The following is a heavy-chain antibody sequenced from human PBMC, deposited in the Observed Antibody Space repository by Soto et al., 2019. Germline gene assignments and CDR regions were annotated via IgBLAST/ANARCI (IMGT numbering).Heavy chain of an antibody. J-gene: IGHJ5*01. CDR1: GDSISTVDYF. Sequence: SETLSLTCSVSGDSISTVDYFWAWIRQPPGQALEYIGYIYKSATTYYNPSFESRVAISLDTSKSQFSLNVTSVTAAGTAVYFCARGRYCLTGRCFPNWFDSWGQGTLVTVS. CDR2: IYKSATT. V-gene: IGHV4-30-4*01. D-gene: IGHD2-15*01. CDR3: ARGRYCLTGRCFPNWFDS.